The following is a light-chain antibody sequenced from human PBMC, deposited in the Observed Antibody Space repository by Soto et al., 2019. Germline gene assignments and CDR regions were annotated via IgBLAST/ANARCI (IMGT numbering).Light chain of an antibody. CDR1: SSNIGSNY. CDR2: RNN. CDR3: AAGDDSLSGLL. V-gene: IGLV1-47*01. J-gene: IGLJ2*01. Sequence: QSVLTQPPSASGTPGQRVTISCSGSSSNIGSNYVYWYQQLPVTAPKLLIYRNNQRPSGVPDRFSGSKSGTSASLAISGLRSEDEADYYCAAGDDSLSGLLFGGGTKLT.